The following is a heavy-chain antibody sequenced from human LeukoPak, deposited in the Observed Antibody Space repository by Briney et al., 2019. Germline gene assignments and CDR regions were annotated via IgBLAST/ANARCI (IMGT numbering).Heavy chain of an antibody. V-gene: IGHV3-21*01. Sequence: GGSLRLSCAASGFTFSTRTMNWVRQAPGKGLEWLSSIGSSSRDKYYADSVKGRFTLSRDNAEYSLFLQMNSLRAEDTAVYYCVGGDRREDWGHGTLVTVSS. CDR2: IGSSSRDK. CDR1: GFTFSTRT. J-gene: IGHJ4*01. CDR3: VGGDRRED.